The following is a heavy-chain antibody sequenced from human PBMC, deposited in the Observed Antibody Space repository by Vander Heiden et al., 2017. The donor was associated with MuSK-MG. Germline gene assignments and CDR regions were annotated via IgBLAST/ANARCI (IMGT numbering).Heavy chain of an antibody. CDR3: ARGAIGCSSTSCHFPY. D-gene: IGHD2-2*01. Sequence: QVQLQQWGAGLLKPSETLSLTCAVYGGSFSGYYWSWIRQPPGKGLEWIGEINHSGSTNYNPSLKSRVTISVDTSKNQFALQLSSVTAAETAVYYCARGAIGCSSTSCHFPYWVQGTLVTVSS. J-gene: IGHJ4*02. CDR2: INHSGST. CDR1: GGSFSGYY. V-gene: IGHV4-34*01.